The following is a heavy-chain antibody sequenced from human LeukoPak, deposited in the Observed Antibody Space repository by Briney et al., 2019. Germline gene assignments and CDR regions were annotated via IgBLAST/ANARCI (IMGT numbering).Heavy chain of an antibody. CDR1: GFTVDDYA. V-gene: IGHV3-43D*03. CDR2: ISWDGGRT. J-gene: IGHJ4*02. D-gene: IGHD3-10*01. Sequence: GGSLRLSCAAPGFTVDDYAMHWVRQAPGKGLEWVSLISWDGGRTYYADSVEGRFTISRDNSKNSLYLQMSSLRAEDTALYYCAKDKFDGSGSYYFDYWGQGTLVTVSS. CDR3: AKDKFDGSGSYYFDY.